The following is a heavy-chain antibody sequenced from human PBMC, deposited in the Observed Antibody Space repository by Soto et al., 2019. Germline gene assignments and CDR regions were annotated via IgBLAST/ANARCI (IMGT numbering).Heavy chain of an antibody. Sequence: ASVKVSCKASGGTFSSYTISWVRQAPGQGLEWMGRISPILGIANYAQKLQGRVTITADKSTSTAYMELSSLRSEDTAVYYCARDETTYYDILTGYHTPQNDAFDIWGRGTMVTVSS. CDR1: GGTFSSYT. CDR3: ARDETTYYDILTGYHTPQNDAFDI. CDR2: ISPILGIA. J-gene: IGHJ3*02. D-gene: IGHD3-9*01. V-gene: IGHV1-69*04.